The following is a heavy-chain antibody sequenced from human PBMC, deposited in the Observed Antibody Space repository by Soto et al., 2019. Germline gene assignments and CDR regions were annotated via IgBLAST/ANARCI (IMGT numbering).Heavy chain of an antibody. Sequence: EVQLVESGGGLVQPGGSLRLSCAASGFTFSSYSMNWVRQAPGKGLEWVSYISSSSSTIYYADSVKGRFTISRDNAKNSLDLQMTSLGEEDTGVYYWARCLAAAGTGGGDYWGQGTLVTVSS. J-gene: IGHJ4*02. V-gene: IGHV3-48*02. CDR3: ARCLAAAGTGGGDY. CDR2: ISSSSSTI. D-gene: IGHD6-13*01. CDR1: GFTFSSYS.